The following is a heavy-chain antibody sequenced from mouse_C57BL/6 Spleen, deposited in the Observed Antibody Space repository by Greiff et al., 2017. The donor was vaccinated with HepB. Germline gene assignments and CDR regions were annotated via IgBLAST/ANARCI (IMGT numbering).Heavy chain of an antibody. CDR3: ARHRGNSVWGNPY. CDR1: GFTFSDYY. J-gene: IGHJ3*01. Sequence: EVKLVESGGGLVQPGGSLKLSCAASGFTFSDYYMYWVRQTPEKRLEWVAYISNGGGSTYYPDTVKGRFTSSRDNAKNTLYLQMSRLKSEDTAMYYCARHRGNSVWGNPYWGQGTLVTVSA. V-gene: IGHV5-12*01. CDR2: ISNGGGST. D-gene: IGHD2-1*01.